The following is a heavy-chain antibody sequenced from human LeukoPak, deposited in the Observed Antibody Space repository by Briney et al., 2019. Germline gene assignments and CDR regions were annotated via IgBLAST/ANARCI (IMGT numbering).Heavy chain of an antibody. CDR2: IYSGGST. Sequence: PGGSLRLSCAASGFTVSSNYMSWVRQAPGKGLEWVSVIYSGGSTYYADSVKGRFTISRDNSKNTLYLQMNSLRAEDTAVYYCASRGSPHYDSSGYYFTYYYYYYMDVWGKGTTVTVS. D-gene: IGHD3-22*01. J-gene: IGHJ6*03. V-gene: IGHV3-66*02. CDR1: GFTVSSNY. CDR3: ASRGSPHYDSSGYYFTYYYYYYMDV.